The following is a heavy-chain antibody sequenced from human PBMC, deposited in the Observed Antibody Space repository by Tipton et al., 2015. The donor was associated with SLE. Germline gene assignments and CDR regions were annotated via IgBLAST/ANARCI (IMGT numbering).Heavy chain of an antibody. V-gene: IGHV4-38-2*01. CDR1: GYSISSGYY. D-gene: IGHD5-12*01. Sequence: TLSLTCAVSGYSISSGYYWGWIRQPPGKGLEWIGYIYTSGSTNYNPSLKSRVTISVDTSKNQFSLKLSSVTAADTAVYYCARGGYSGYDPSGSGSFDYWGQGTLVTVSS. CDR3: ARGGYSGYDPSGSGSFDY. CDR2: IYTSGST. J-gene: IGHJ4*02.